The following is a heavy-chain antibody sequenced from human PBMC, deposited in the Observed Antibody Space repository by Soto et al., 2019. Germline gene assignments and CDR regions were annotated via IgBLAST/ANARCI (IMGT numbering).Heavy chain of an antibody. CDR3: ARAPVVVPAAFYYYGMDV. V-gene: IGHV3-33*01. D-gene: IGHD2-2*01. Sequence: QVQLVESGGGVVQPGRSLRLSCAASGFTFSSYGMHWVRQAPGKGLEWVAVIWYDGSNKYYADSVKGRFTISRDNSTNTLYLQMNSLRAEDTAVYYCARAPVVVPAAFYYYGMDVWGQGTTVTVSS. J-gene: IGHJ6*02. CDR1: GFTFSSYG. CDR2: IWYDGSNK.